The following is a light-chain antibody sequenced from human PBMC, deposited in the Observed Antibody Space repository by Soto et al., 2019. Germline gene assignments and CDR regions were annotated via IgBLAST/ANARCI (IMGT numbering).Light chain of an antibody. CDR2: EVN. V-gene: IGLV2-23*02. CDR1: SSNVGSYKL. CDR3: CSSGGSPTYV. Sequence: QSALTQPSSLSGSPGQSITISCTGTSSNVGSYKLVSWYQQHPGKAPKLMIFEVNKRPSGVSNRFSGSKSGNTASLKISGLKVEDEADYYCCSSGGSPTYVFGTGTKVTVL. J-gene: IGLJ1*01.